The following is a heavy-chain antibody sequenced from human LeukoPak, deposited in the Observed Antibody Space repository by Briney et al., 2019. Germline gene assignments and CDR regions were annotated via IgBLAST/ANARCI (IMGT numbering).Heavy chain of an antibody. CDR3: ARDRVASGGVVIIGNWFDP. J-gene: IGHJ5*02. D-gene: IGHD3-3*01. CDR2: IIPVFGTA. CDR1: GGTFSSYT. V-gene: IGHV1-69*13. Sequence: SVKVSCKASGGTFSSYTINWVRQAPGQGLEWMGGIIPVFGTANYVQKFQGRVTITADESTSTAYMELSSLRSEDTAVYYCARDRVASGGVVIIGNWFDPWGQGALVTVSS.